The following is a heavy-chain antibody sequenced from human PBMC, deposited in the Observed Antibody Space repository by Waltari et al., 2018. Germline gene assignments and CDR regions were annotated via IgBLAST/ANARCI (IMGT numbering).Heavy chain of an antibody. D-gene: IGHD6-13*01. CDR1: GGSFSGYY. CDR3: ARGDGPSDGSSWPYFDY. J-gene: IGHJ4*02. Sequence: QVQLQQWGAGLLKPSETLSLTCAVYGGSFSGYYWSWIRQPPGKGLEWIGEINHSGSTNYNPSLKSRVTISVDTSKNQFSLKLSSVTAVDTAVYYCARGDGPSDGSSWPYFDYWGQGTLVTVSS. V-gene: IGHV4-34*01. CDR2: INHSGST.